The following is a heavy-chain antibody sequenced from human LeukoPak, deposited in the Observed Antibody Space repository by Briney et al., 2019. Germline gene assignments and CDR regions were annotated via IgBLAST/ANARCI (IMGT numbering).Heavy chain of an antibody. CDR1: GFTFSSYA. CDR3: ARVLVVVVAGPSGFDY. Sequence: GGSLRLSCAASGFTFSSYAMHWVRQAPGKGLEWVAVISYDGSNKYYADSVKGRFTISRDNSKNTLYLQMNSLRAEDTAVYYCARVLVVVVAGPSGFDYWGQGTLVTVSS. CDR2: ISYDGSNK. D-gene: IGHD2-15*01. J-gene: IGHJ4*02. V-gene: IGHV3-30-3*01.